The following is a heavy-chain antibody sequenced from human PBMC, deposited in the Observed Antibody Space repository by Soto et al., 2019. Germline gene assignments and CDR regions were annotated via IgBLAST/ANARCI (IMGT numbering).Heavy chain of an antibody. J-gene: IGHJ5*02. CDR3: TRDQGGSYDSWFDP. D-gene: IGHD1-26*01. Sequence: EVQVVESGGGLVKPGGSLRLSCNFSFSMYSMDWVRQAPGKGLEWVASISSGSAFIKYADSVKGRFTISRDNAKNSVSQQMDSLRVEDTAMYYCTRDQGGSYDSWFDPWGRGTLVTVSS. CDR2: ISSGSAFI. CDR1: SFSMYS. V-gene: IGHV3-21*01.